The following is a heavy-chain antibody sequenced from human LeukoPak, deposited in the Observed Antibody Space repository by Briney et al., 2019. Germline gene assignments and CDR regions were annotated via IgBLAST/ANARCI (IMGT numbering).Heavy chain of an antibody. J-gene: IGHJ4*02. V-gene: IGHV3-21*01. D-gene: IGHD2-15*01. CDR3: ARWGYCSGGNCYIDY. CDR2: ISGSSSYI. CDR1: GFTFSSHS. Sequence: GGSLRLSCAASGFTFSSHSFNWVRQAPGKGLEWVSSISGSSSYICYADSLKGRFTISRDDAKNSLFLQMNSLRAEDTAVYYCARWGYCSGGNCYIDYWGQGTLVAVSS.